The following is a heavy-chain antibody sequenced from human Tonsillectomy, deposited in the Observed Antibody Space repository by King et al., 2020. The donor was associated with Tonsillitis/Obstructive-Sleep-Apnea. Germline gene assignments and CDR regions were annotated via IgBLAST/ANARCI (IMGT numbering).Heavy chain of an antibody. CDR1: GGSISSYY. V-gene: IGHV4-59*01. D-gene: IGHD6-13*01. Sequence: QLQESGPGLVKPSETLSLTCTVSGGSISSYYWSWIRQPPGKGLEGFGYIYYSGSTNYNPPLESRVTISVDTSKNQFSLRLSSVTAADTAVYYCARLSSSWYYFDFWGQGTLVTVSS. CDR3: ARLSSSWYYFDF. CDR2: IYYSGST. J-gene: IGHJ4*02.